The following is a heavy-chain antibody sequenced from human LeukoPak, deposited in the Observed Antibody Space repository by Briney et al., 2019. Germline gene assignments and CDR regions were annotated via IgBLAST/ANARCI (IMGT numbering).Heavy chain of an antibody. CDR3: ARDGSYSSSWYFDY. J-gene: IGHJ4*02. CDR2: ISSSSRYI. Sequence: TGGSLRLSCAASGFTFSSYSMNWVRQAPGQGLEWVSSISSSSRYIYYADSVKGRFTISRDNAKNSLYLQMNSLRAEDTAVYYCARDGSYSSSWYFDYWGQGTLVTVSS. D-gene: IGHD6-13*01. V-gene: IGHV3-21*01. CDR1: GFTFSSYS.